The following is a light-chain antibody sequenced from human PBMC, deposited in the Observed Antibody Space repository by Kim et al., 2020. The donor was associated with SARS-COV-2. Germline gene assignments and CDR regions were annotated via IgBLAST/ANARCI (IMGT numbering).Light chain of an antibody. CDR2: EVS. V-gene: IGLV2-23*02. Sequence: PGQSITISCTGTSSDVGSYNLVSWYQQRPGTAPKLLIYEVSKRPSGISDRFSASKSDNTASLTISGLQAEDEADYYCCSYAGRSSVFGGGTQLTVL. J-gene: IGLJ2*01. CDR1: SSDVGSYNL. CDR3: CSYAGRSSV.